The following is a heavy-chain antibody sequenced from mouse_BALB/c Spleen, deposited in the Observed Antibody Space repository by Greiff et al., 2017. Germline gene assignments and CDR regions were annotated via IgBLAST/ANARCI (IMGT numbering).Heavy chain of an antibody. V-gene: IGHV2-6-7*01. CDR3: AREVSYRYDEDYAMDY. CDR1: GFSLTGYG. Sequence: VQLKESGPGLVAPSQSLSITCTVSGFSLTGYGVNWVRQPPGKGLEWLGMIWGDGSTDYNSALKSRLSISKDNSKSQVFLKMNSLQTDDTARYYCAREVSYRYDEDYAMDYWGQGTSVTVSS. CDR2: IWGDGST. D-gene: IGHD2-14*01. J-gene: IGHJ4*01.